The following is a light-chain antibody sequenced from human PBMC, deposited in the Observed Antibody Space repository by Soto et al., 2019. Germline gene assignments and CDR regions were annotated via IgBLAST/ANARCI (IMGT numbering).Light chain of an antibody. CDR1: SSDVGGYNY. J-gene: IGLJ3*02. V-gene: IGLV2-14*01. CDR2: EVS. Sequence: QSALTQPASVSGSPGQSITISCTGTSSDVGGYNYVSWYQQHPGKVPKLMIYEVSNRPSGVSNRFSGSKSGNTASLTISGLQAEDEADYYCRSYISSNSPGAFGGGTKLTVL. CDR3: RSYISSNSPGA.